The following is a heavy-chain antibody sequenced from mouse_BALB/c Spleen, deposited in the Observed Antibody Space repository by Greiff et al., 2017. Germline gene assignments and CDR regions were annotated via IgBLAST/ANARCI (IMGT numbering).Heavy chain of an antibody. V-gene: IGHV3-2*02. CDR2: ISYSGST. J-gene: IGHJ2*01. Sequence: EVKLLESGPGLVKPSQSLSLTCTVTGYSITSDYAWNWIRQFPGNKLEWMGYISYSGSTSYNPSLKSRISITRDTSKNQFFLQLNSVTTEDTATYYCARDTTALDYWGQGTTLTVSS. D-gene: IGHD1-2*01. CDR1: GYSITSDYA. CDR3: ARDTTALDY.